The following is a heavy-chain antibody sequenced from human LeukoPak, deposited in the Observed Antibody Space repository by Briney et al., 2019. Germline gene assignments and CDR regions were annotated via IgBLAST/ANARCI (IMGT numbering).Heavy chain of an antibody. CDR1: GFTFSSYA. Sequence: PGGSLRLSCAASGFTFSSYAMSLVRQAPGKGLEWVSAISGSGGSTYYADSVKGRFTISRDNSKNTLYLQMNSLRAEDTAVYYCAKDLKTVTIGRLMDVWGKGTTVTVSS. V-gene: IGHV3-23*01. CDR2: ISGSGGST. D-gene: IGHD4-17*01. CDR3: AKDLKTVTIGRLMDV. J-gene: IGHJ6*03.